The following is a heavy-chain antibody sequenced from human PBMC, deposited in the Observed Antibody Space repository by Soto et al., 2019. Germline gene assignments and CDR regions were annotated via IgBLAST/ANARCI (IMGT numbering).Heavy chain of an antibody. D-gene: IGHD3-10*01. CDR3: ARDREVTPGRYLLDY. CDR2: IYYSGST. Sequence: SETLSLTCTVSGGSISSGGYYWSWIRQHPGKGLEWIGYIYYSGSTYYNPSLKSRVTISVDTSKNQFSLKLSSVTAADTAVYYCARDREVTPGRYLLDYWGQGTLVTVSS. CDR1: GGSISSGGYY. V-gene: IGHV4-31*03. J-gene: IGHJ4*02.